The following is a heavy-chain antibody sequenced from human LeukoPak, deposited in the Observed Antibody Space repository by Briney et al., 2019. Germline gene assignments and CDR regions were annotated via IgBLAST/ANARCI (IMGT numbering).Heavy chain of an antibody. CDR1: GFTFDIYE. Sequence: GGSPRLSCAASGFTFDIYEMNWVRQAPGEGLEWISYISSDRNVIYYADSVKGRFTISRDNAKYSLYLQMNSLRAEDKAVYYCAGSKYPEPQDLNFWGQGTLVAVSS. V-gene: IGHV3-48*03. J-gene: IGHJ4*02. CDR2: ISSDRNVI. CDR3: AGSKYPEPQDLNF. D-gene: IGHD4-11*01.